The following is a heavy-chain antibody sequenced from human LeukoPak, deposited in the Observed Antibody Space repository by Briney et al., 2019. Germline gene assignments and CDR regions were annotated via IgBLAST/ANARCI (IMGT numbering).Heavy chain of an antibody. Sequence: GASVKVSRKASGYTFTSYDINWVRQATGQGLEWMGWMNPNSGNTGYAQKFQGRVTITRNTSISTAYMELSSLRSEDTAVYYCARDRRIAVAGTGGWFDPWGQGTLVTVSS. J-gene: IGHJ5*02. V-gene: IGHV1-8*03. CDR2: MNPNSGNT. CDR3: ARDRRIAVAGTGGWFDP. CDR1: GYTFTSYD. D-gene: IGHD6-19*01.